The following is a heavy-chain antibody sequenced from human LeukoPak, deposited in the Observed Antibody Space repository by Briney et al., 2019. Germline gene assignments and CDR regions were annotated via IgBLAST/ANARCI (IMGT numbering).Heavy chain of an antibody. CDR2: ISSSSSYI. V-gene: IGHV3-21*01. CDR1: GFTFSSYS. Sequence: GGSLRLSCAASGFTFSSYSMNWVRQAPGKGLEWVSSISSSSSYIYYADSVKGRFTISRDNAKNSLYLQMNSLRAEDTAVYYCARAQVPAATGYYYYGMDVWGQGTTVTVSS. D-gene: IGHD2-2*01. J-gene: IGHJ6*02. CDR3: ARAQVPAATGYYYYGMDV.